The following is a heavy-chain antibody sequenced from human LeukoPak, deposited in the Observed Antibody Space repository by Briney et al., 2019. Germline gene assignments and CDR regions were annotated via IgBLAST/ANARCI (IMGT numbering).Heavy chain of an antibody. CDR2: INTDGRST. J-gene: IGHJ5*02. D-gene: IGHD5-24*01. CDR1: GLTFSNYW. Sequence: GGSLRLSCAASGLTFSNYWMHWVREAPGKGLVWVSGINTDGRSTVYADSVKGRFTTSRDNAKNTLYLQMNSPRIEDTAVYYCVVDFQYNCPWGQGTLVTVSS. V-gene: IGHV3-74*01. CDR3: VVDFQYNCP.